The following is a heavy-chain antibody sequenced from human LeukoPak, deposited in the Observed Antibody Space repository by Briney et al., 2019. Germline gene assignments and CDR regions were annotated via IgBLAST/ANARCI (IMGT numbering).Heavy chain of an antibody. CDR1: GYTFSNFG. CDR3: ARDGTSTDDY. CDR2: ISGNNDNP. V-gene: IGHV1-18*01. Sequence: ASVRVSCTPSGYTFSNFGINWVRQAPGQGLEWMGWISGNNDNPNYGQKFQGRFTVTTDSSTSTAYMELRNLRFDDTAVYYCARDGTSTDDYWGQGTLVTVSS. D-gene: IGHD2-2*01. J-gene: IGHJ4*02.